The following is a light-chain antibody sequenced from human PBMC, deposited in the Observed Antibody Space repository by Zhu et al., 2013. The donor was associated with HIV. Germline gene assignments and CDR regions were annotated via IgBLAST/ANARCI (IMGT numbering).Light chain of an antibody. CDR3: QQSYFVPPWT. CDR2: AAS. Sequence: DIQMTQSPSSLSASVGDRVTITCRASQSISSYLNWYQQKPGKAPNLLIYAASTLQSGVPSRFSGSGSGTDFTLTISSLQPEDFATYYCQQSYFVPPWTFGQGTKVEIK. V-gene: IGKV1-39*01. J-gene: IGKJ1*01. CDR1: QSISSY.